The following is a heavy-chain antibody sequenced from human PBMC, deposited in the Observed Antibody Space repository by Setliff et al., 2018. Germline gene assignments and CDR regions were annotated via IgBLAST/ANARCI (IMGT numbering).Heavy chain of an antibody. CDR2: IYYSGST. Sequence: SETLSLTCNVSGGSISSYSWSWIRQAPGKGLEWIGNIYYSGSTYYSPSLKSRVTISVATSKNQFSLKLSSVTAADTAVYYCATYLSGYDFHFDYWGQGTLVTVS. CDR1: GGSISSYS. D-gene: IGHD5-12*01. J-gene: IGHJ4*02. V-gene: IGHV4-59*04. CDR3: ATYLSGYDFHFDY.